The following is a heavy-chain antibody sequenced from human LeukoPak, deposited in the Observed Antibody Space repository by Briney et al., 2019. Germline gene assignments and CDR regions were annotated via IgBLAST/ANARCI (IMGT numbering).Heavy chain of an antibody. CDR1: GGTYSNYE. V-gene: IGHV1-69*13. D-gene: IGHD3-3*01. Sequence: AVTVTFQSSGGTYSNYEINWVRQHPGQGIERVGGIIPSYGKTNDAQKSQGGVTITADESTSTAYMELSSLRSEDTAVYYCERRPSSFWDYWFDPWGQGTLVTVSS. CDR3: ERRPSSFWDYWFDP. CDR2: IIPSYGKT. J-gene: IGHJ5*02.